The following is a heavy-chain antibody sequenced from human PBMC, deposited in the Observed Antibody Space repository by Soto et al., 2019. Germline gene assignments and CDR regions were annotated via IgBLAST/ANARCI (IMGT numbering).Heavy chain of an antibody. CDR1: GGTFSSYT. V-gene: IGHV1-69*08. J-gene: IGHJ6*02. CDR3: ARDRSSRPYYYYGMDV. Sequence: QVQLVQSGAEVKKPGSSVKVSCKASGGTFSSYTISWVRQAPGQGLEWMGRIIPILGIANYAQKFQGRVTITADKSTSTAYMELSSLRSEDTAVYYCARDRSSRPYYYYGMDVWGQGTTVTVSS. CDR2: IIPILGIA. D-gene: IGHD6-13*01.